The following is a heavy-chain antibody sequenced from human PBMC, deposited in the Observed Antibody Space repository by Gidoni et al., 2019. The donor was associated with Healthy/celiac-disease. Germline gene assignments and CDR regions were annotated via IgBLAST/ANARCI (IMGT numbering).Heavy chain of an antibody. CDR1: GFTFSTSG. CDR3: AKLSQGRYSYGNDAFDI. CDR2: ISYDGSNK. D-gene: IGHD5-18*01. V-gene: IGHV3-30*18. J-gene: IGHJ3*02. Sequence: QVQLVESGGGVVQPGSPMRSSCAASGFTFSTSGLHWVSQAPGSGLEWVAVISYDGSNKYYADSVKGRFTIPRDNSKNTLYLQMNSLRAEDTAVYYCAKLSQGRYSYGNDAFDIWGQGTMVTVSS.